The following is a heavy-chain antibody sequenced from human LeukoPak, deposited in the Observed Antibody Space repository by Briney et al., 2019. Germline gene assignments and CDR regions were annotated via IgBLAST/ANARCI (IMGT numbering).Heavy chain of an antibody. CDR3: ARDDGFSCYSY. Sequence: GGSLRLSCAASGLTFSSYWMTWVRQAPGKGLEWVANMNLDGSEKYYVDSVKGRFIISRDNAKNSLFLQMNSLIAEDTAVYYCARDDGFSCYSYWGQGTLVTVPS. J-gene: IGHJ4*02. CDR1: GLTFSSYW. D-gene: IGHD2-21*01. V-gene: IGHV3-7*01. CDR2: MNLDGSEK.